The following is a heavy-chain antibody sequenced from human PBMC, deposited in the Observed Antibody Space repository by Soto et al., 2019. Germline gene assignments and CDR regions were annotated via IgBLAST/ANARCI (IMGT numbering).Heavy chain of an antibody. CDR3: ARHRVSIAVASYDI. CDR1: GGSISSSSYY. Sequence: SETLSLTCTVSGGSISSSSYYWGWIRQPPGKGLEWIGSIYYSGSTYCNPSLKSRVTISVDTSKNQFSLKLSSVTAADTAVYYCARHRVSIAVASYDIWGQGTMVTVSS. V-gene: IGHV4-39*01. J-gene: IGHJ3*02. D-gene: IGHD6-19*01. CDR2: IYYSGST.